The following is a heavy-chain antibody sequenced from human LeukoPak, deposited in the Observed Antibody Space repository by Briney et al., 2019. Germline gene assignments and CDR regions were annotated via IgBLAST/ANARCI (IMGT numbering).Heavy chain of an antibody. V-gene: IGHV4-59*01. CDR2: IYYSGST. Sequence: SETLSLTCTVSGGSISSYYWSWIRQPPGKGLEWIGYIYYSGSTNYNPSLKSRVTISVDTSKNQFSLKLSSVTAADTAVYYCARVEGASSGWSLPLRYWGQGTLVTVSS. D-gene: IGHD6-19*01. J-gene: IGHJ4*02. CDR1: GGSISSYY. CDR3: ARVEGASSGWSLPLRY.